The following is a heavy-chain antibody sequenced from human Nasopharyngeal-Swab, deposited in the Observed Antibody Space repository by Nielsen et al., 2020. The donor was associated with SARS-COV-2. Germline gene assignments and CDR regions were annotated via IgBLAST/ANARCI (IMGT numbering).Heavy chain of an antibody. CDR2: IYHSGST. D-gene: IGHD6-13*01. V-gene: IGHV4-30-2*01. J-gene: IGHJ6*02. CDR1: GGSISSGGYS. CDR3: ARVFQEQQLAGGYYYGMDV. Sequence: LRLSCALSGGSISSGGYSWSWIRQPPGKGLEWIGYIYHSGSTYYNPSVKSRVTISVDRSKNQFSLKLSSVTAADTAVYYCARVFQEQQLAGGYYYGMDVWGQGTTVTVSS.